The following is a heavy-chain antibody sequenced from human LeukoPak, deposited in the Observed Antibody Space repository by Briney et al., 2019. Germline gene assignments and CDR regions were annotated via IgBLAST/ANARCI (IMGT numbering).Heavy chain of an antibody. V-gene: IGHV3-9*01. J-gene: IGHJ4*02. CDR3: AKRDCSSTRCFLDS. CDR2: ISWNSGSI. Sequence: PGGSLRLSCAASGFTFDDYAMHWVRQAPGKGLEWVSGISWNSGSIGYADSVKGRFTISRDKAKKSLYLDMNNLRAEDTASYYCAKRDCSSTRCFLDSWGQGTLLTVSS. D-gene: IGHD2-2*01. CDR1: GFTFDDYA.